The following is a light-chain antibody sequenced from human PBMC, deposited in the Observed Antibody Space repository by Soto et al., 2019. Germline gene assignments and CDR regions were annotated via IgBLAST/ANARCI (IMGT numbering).Light chain of an antibody. J-gene: IGLJ1*01. CDR2: EVN. CDR1: SSDVGGYNY. CDR3: SSYAGSSNV. Sequence: QSALTQPPSASGPPGQSVAISCTGTSSDVGGYNYVSWYQQHPGKAPKLMVYEVNKRPSGVPDRFSGSKSGNTASLTVSGLQAEDEDDYYCSSYAGSSNVFGTGTKVTVL. V-gene: IGLV2-8*01.